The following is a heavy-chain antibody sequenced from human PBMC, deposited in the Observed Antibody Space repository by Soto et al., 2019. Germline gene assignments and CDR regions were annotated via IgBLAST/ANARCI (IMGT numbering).Heavy chain of an antibody. CDR1: GGSISSYY. Sequence: SETLSLTCTVSGGSISSYYWSWIRQPPGKGLEWIGYIYYSGSTNYNPSLKSRVTISVDTSKNLFSLKLSSVTAADTSVYYCARGEGRFGDYYYYGMDVWGQGTTVTVSS. D-gene: IGHD3-3*01. CDR2: IYYSGST. J-gene: IGHJ6*02. V-gene: IGHV4-59*01. CDR3: ARGEGRFGDYYYYGMDV.